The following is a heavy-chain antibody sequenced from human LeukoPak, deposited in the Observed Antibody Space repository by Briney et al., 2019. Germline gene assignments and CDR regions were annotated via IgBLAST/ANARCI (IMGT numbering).Heavy chain of an antibody. J-gene: IGHJ4*02. D-gene: IGHD3-22*01. V-gene: IGHV3-53*01. CDR1: GFTVSSNY. Sequence: GGSLRLSCAASGFTVSSNYMSWVRQAPGKGLEWVSVIYTDGRTYYADSVKGRFSISRDNSKNTLYLQMNSLRAEDTAVYYCARGLYYYESSGYYYYWGQGTLVTVSS. CDR3: ARGLYYYESSGYYYY. CDR2: IYTDGRT.